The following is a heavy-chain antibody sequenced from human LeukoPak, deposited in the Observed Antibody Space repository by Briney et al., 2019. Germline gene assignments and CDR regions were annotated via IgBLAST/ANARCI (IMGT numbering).Heavy chain of an antibody. CDR1: GYTFTSYG. D-gene: IGHD2-15*01. Sequence: GASVKVSCKASGYTFTSYGISWVRQAPGQGLEWMGWISTYNGHTNYARKVQGRVTMTTDTSTSTAYMELRSLRSDDTAVYYCAREGGRYCSGGSCYSSNGWYGELNYWGQGTLVTVSS. CDR2: ISTYNGHT. CDR3: AREGGRYCSGGSCYSSNGWYGELNY. V-gene: IGHV1-18*01. J-gene: IGHJ4*02.